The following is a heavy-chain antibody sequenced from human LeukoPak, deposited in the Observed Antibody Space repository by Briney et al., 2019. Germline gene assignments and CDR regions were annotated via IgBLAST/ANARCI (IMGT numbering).Heavy chain of an antibody. Sequence: GGSLRLSCAASGLTFSRYEMNWVRHAPGKGLGWVSYISYSGSTKYCADSVKGRFTISRDSVKNSLYLQMNSLRAEDTAVYYCAKGTSGSYQSSDYWGQGTLVTVSS. J-gene: IGHJ4*02. V-gene: IGHV3-48*03. CDR1: GLTFSRYE. CDR3: AKGTSGSYQSSDY. CDR2: ISYSGSTK. D-gene: IGHD1-26*01.